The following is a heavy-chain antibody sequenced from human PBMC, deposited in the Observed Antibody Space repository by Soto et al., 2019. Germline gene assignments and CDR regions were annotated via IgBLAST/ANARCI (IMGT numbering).Heavy chain of an antibody. D-gene: IGHD1-1*01. CDR1: GYTFTGYY. CDR3: ARASTGTTGTTEFYFDY. Sequence: ASVKVSCKASGYTFTGYYMHWVRQAPGQGLEWMGWINPNSGGTNYAQKFQGWVTMTRDTSISTAYMELSRLRSDDTAVYYCARASTGTTGTTEFYFDYWGQGTLVTVSS. V-gene: IGHV1-2*04. J-gene: IGHJ4*02. CDR2: INPNSGGT.